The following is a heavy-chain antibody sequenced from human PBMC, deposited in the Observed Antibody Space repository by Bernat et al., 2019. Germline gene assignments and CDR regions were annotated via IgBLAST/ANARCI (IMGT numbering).Heavy chain of an antibody. D-gene: IGHD2-15*01. CDR3: ARETVVAATRMQTLDY. CDR2: ISSSGSTI. Sequence: EVQLVESGGGLVQPGGSLRLSCAASGFTFSSYEMNWVRQAPGKGLEWVSYISSSGSTIYYADSVKGRFTISRDNAKNSLYLQMNSLRAEDTAVYYCARETVVAATRMQTLDYRGQGTLVTVSS. V-gene: IGHV3-48*03. CDR1: GFTFSSYE. J-gene: IGHJ4*02.